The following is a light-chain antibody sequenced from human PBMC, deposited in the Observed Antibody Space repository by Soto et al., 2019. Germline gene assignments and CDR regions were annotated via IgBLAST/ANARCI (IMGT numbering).Light chain of an antibody. J-gene: IGKJ4*01. CDR3: QESYTTPAGS. Sequence: DIQMTQSPSSLSASLGDRVTITCRASQSIDNYLNWYQQKPGKAPKLLIYATSTLQSGVPSRFSGSGSGTEFTLTISSLQAEDFATYFCQESYTTPAGSFGGGTKVDIK. CDR2: ATS. CDR1: QSIDNY. V-gene: IGKV1-39*01.